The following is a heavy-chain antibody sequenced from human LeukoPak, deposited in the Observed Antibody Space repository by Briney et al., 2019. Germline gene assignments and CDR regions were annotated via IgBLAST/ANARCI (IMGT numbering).Heavy chain of an antibody. CDR2: IYYSGST. Sequence: SQTLSLTCTVSGGSISSGDYYWSWIRQPPGKGLEWIGYIYYSGSTYYNPSLKSRVTISVDTSKNQFSLKLSSVTAADTAVYYCARAPIYCSSTSCHQSTYYYYYGMDVWGQGTTVTVSS. V-gene: IGHV4-30-4*01. CDR3: ARAPIYCSSTSCHQSTYYYYYGMDV. D-gene: IGHD2-2*01. CDR1: GGSISSGDYY. J-gene: IGHJ6*02.